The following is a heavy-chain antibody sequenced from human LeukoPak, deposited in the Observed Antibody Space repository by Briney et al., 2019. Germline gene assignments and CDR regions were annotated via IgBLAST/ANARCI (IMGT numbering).Heavy chain of an antibody. Sequence: SGPTLVKPTQPLTLTCTFSGFSLSTSGVGVGWIRQPPGKALEWLALIYWNDDKRYRPSLKSRLTITKDTSKNQVVLTMTNMDPVDTATYYCAYSRYNNNWYARYDYWGQGTLVTVSS. J-gene: IGHJ4*02. V-gene: IGHV2-5*01. CDR1: GFSLSTSGVG. CDR3: AYSRYNNNWYARYDY. D-gene: IGHD6-13*01. CDR2: IYWNDDK.